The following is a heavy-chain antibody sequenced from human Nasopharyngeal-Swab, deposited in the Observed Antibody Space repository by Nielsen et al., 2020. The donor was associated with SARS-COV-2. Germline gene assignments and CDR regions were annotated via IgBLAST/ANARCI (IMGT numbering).Heavy chain of an antibody. J-gene: IGHJ3*01. CDR3: AREGTVTQHEAFDL. CDR2: ISTDSKYI. V-gene: IGHV3-21*06. D-gene: IGHD4-11*01. CDR1: GFTLSSNS. Sequence: GGSLRLSCAASGFTLSSNSMNWLRQAPGKGLEWVSSISTDSKYIYYDDSVRGRFTISRDNGQNSLYLQMNSLRVEDTAVYYCAREGTVTQHEAFDLWGQGTLVTVS.